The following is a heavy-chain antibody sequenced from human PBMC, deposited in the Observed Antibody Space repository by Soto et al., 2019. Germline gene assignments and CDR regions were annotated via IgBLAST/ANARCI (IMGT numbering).Heavy chain of an antibody. CDR1: GFTFSAYG. D-gene: IGHD1-26*01. CDR3: AKVTFSGDYYYSYGLDV. J-gene: IGHJ6*02. V-gene: IGHV3-30*18. CDR2: ISYDGSNK. Sequence: QVQLVESGGGVVQPGRSLRLSCAASGFTFSAYGMHWVRQAPGKGLEWVAVISYDGSNKYYADSVKGRFTISRDNSKNTLCLQMNSLRAEDTAVYFCAKVTFSGDYYYSYGLDVWGQGTTVTVSS.